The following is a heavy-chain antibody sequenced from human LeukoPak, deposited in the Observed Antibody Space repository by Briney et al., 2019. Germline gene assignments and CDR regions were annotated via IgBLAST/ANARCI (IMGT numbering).Heavy chain of an antibody. CDR2: VSPSGDIT. CDR1: GFTFSSYA. D-gene: IGHD5-12*01. Sequence: GSLRLSCAASGFTFSSYAIHWVRQAPGKGLEWVSGVSPSGDITYYADSVKGRFTISRDNSKNTVYLQMNNVRAEDTAVYYCAKDGAWLRFDDWGQGTLVTVSS. CDR3: AKDGAWLRFDD. J-gene: IGHJ4*02. V-gene: IGHV3-23*01.